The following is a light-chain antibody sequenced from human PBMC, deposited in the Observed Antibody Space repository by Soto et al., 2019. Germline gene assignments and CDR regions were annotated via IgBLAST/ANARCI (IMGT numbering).Light chain of an antibody. CDR3: SSYARINDVV. V-gene: IGLV2-23*01. CDR2: EGT. J-gene: IGLJ2*01. CDR1: SIYVGIATL. Sequence: QSALTQPASVSGSPRQSITISCTGTSIYVGIATLVSWYQHHPGTPPKLIIYEGTKRPSVVSNRFSGAKTSKTAYLTISGLQAEDEDDYYCSSYARINDVVFGGGTKLPV.